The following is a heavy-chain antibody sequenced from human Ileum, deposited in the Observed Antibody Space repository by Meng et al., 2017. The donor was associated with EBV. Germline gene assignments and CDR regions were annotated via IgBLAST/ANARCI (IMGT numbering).Heavy chain of an antibody. V-gene: IGHV3-74*01. CDR1: AFTFSSDW. CDR3: VRGGGYYFDY. Sequence: LRDSWGGWVQRGGSLRLAGAASAFTFSSDWMHWVHHGPGRGRVWVLRINSAGSRTIYADSVKGRFTISRDNAKNTLYLQMNSLRAEDTAVYYCVRGGGYYFDYWGQGTLVTVSS. D-gene: IGHD3-16*01. CDR2: INSAGSRT. J-gene: IGHJ4*02.